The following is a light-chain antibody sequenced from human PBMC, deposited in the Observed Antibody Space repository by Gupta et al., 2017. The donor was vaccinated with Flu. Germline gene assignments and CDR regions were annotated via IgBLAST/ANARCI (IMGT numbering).Light chain of an antibody. CDR1: NIGSKS. CDR3: PEWNSSSVV. CDR2: DDS. J-gene: IGLJ3*02. Sequence: SYVLTQPPSVSVAPGQTARITCGGNNIGSKSVHWYQQKPAQAPVLVVYDDSDRPSGIPECFSGSSSATTVTTTISRVEAGEESYYYCPEWNSSSVVFGGGTKLTVL. V-gene: IGLV3-21*02.